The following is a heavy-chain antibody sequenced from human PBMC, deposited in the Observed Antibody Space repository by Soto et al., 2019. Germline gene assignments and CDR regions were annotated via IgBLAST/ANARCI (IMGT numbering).Heavy chain of an antibody. D-gene: IGHD6-13*01. CDR3: ARVRYSSSWYVSEDEYFQH. CDR2: ISAYNGNT. V-gene: IGHV1-18*01. J-gene: IGHJ1*01. Sequence: ASVKVSCKASGYTFTSYGISWVRQAPGQGLEWMGWISAYNGNTNYAQKLQGRVTMTTDTSTSTAYMELRSLRSDDTAVYYCARVRYSSSWYVSEDEYFQHWGQGTLVTVSS. CDR1: GYTFTSYG.